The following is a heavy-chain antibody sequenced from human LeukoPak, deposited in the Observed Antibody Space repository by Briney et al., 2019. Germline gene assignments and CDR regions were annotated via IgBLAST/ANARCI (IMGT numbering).Heavy chain of an antibody. J-gene: IGHJ4*02. CDR2: INPNSGGT. Sequence: ASVKVSCKASGYTFTGYYMHWVRQAPGQGLEWMGWINPNSGGTNYAQKFQGRVTMTRDTSISTAYMELSRLRSDDAAVYYCARGRRWLQLGLDYWGQGTLVTVSS. D-gene: IGHD5-24*01. CDR3: ARGRRWLQLGLDY. V-gene: IGHV1-2*02. CDR1: GYTFTGYY.